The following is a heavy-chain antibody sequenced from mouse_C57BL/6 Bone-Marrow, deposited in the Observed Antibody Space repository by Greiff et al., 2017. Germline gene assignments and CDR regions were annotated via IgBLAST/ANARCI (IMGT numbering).Heavy chain of an antibody. CDR2: IDPSDSYT. J-gene: IGHJ3*01. CDR1: GYTFTSYW. CDR3: VRGRVRQPPCFAY. D-gene: IGHD3-2*02. V-gene: IGHV1-59*01. Sequence: QVQLQQPGAELVRPGTSVKLSCKASGYTFTSYWMHWVQQRPGQGLEWIGVIDPSDSYTNYNPKFKGKATLTVDTSSSTAYMQLSSLTSADSAVYICVRGRVRQPPCFAYCGQGTLVTVTA.